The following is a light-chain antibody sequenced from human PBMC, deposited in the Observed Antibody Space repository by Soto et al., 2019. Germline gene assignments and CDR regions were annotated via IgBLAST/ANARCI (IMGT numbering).Light chain of an antibody. V-gene: IGKV3-20*01. CDR2: GAS. Sequence: EIVLTQSPGTLSLSPGERATLSCRASQSVSSSYFAWYQQRFGEAPRLLIYGASSRATGIPDRFSGSGSGTDFTLTSSRLEPEDFAVYYWQQYGSSSWTFGQGTKVEIK. CDR3: QQYGSSSWT. CDR1: QSVSSSY. J-gene: IGKJ1*01.